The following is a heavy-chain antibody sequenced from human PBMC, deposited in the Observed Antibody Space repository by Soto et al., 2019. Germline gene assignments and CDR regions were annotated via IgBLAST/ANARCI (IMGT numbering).Heavy chain of an antibody. J-gene: IGHJ4*02. Sequence: SVKVSCKASGGTFSSYTISWVRQAPGQGLEWMGRIIPILGIANYAQKFQGRVTITADKSTSTAYMELSSLRSEDTAVYYCARETSPIAAADDYWGQGTLVTVSS. CDR1: GGTFSSYT. CDR3: ARETSPIAAADDY. CDR2: IIPILGIA. D-gene: IGHD6-13*01. V-gene: IGHV1-69*04.